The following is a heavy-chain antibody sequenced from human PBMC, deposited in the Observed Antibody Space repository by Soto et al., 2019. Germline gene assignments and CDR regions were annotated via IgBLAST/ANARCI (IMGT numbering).Heavy chain of an antibody. CDR2: TYYRSKWYN. CDR1: GDSVSSNSAA. J-gene: IGHJ4*02. Sequence: PSQTLSLTCAISGDSVSSNSAAWNWIRQSPSRGLEWLGRTYYRSKWYNDYAVSVKSRITINPDTSKNQFSLQLNSVTPEDTAVYYCARDIFRYCSSTSCYDYFDYWGQGTLVTVSS. CDR3: ARDIFRYCSSTSCYDYFDY. D-gene: IGHD2-2*01. V-gene: IGHV6-1*01.